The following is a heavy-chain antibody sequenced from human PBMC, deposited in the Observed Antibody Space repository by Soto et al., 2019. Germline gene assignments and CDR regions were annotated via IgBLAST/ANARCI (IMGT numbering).Heavy chain of an antibody. CDR3: VRIRYQLPSSVLWLDP. CDR2: INHVVGT. V-gene: IGHV4-34*01. CDR1: GGFLSESY. J-gene: IGHJ5*02. Sequence: PSETLSLTCAVYGGFLSESYWTWIRQPPGKWLEWIGEINHVVGTNYNPSLKSRVTMSVDTSQNKFSLRLISVTAADTAMYFCVRIRYQLPSSVLWLDPWGQGTPVTVSS. D-gene: IGHD3-16*01.